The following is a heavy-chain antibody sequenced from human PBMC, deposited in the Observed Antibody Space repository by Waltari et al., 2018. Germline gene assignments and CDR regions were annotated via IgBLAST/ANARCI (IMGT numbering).Heavy chain of an antibody. J-gene: IGHJ4*02. CDR3: AREDREQWLVFSRGFDY. CDR2: INAGNGNT. D-gene: IGHD6-19*01. V-gene: IGHV1-3*01. Sequence: QVQLVQSGAEVKKPGASVKVSCKASGYTFTSYAMHWVRQAPGQRLEWMGWINAGNGNTKYSQKFQGRVTITRDTSASTAYMELSSLRSEDTAVYYCAREDREQWLVFSRGFDYWGQGTLVTVSS. CDR1: GYTFTSYA.